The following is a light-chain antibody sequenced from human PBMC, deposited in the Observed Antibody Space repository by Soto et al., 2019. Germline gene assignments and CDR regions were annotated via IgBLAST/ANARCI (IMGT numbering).Light chain of an antibody. V-gene: IGKV3-20*01. CDR2: GAS. CDR3: QQYGSSPT. CDR1: QSVSSNS. Sequence: EIVLTQSPGTLSLSPGERATLSCRASQSVSSNSLAWYQQKPGQAPRLLIYGASSRATGIPDRFSGSGSGTDFTLTISRLEPEAFAVYYCQQYGSSPTFGQGTKVDIK. J-gene: IGKJ1*01.